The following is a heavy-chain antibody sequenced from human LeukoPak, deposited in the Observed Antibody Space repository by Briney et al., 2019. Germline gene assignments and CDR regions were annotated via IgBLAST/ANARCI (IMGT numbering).Heavy chain of an antibody. J-gene: IGHJ4*02. D-gene: IGHD2-15*01. Sequence: SVKVSCKASGGTFSSYGLTWVRQAPGQGLEWMGGIIPIVGITKYAQKFQGRVTITSDESTSTAYMELSSLRSEDTAVYYCARTHGGFPGFFDYWGQGTLVTVSS. CDR3: ARTHGGFPGFFDY. CDR2: IIPIVGIT. CDR1: GGTFSSYG. V-gene: IGHV1-69*10.